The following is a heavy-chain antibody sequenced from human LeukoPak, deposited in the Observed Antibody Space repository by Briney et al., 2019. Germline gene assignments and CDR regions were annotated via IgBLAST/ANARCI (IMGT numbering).Heavy chain of an antibody. CDR3: ARDSSYCGGDCYSDDAFDI. CDR1: GGSFSGYY. Sequence: SETLSLTCAVYGGSFSGYYWSWIRQPPGKGLEWIGYIYYSGSTNYNPSLKSRVTISVDTSKNQFSLKLSSVTAADTAVYYCARDSSYCGGDCYSDDAFDIWGQGTMVTVSS. V-gene: IGHV4-59*01. J-gene: IGHJ3*02. CDR2: IYYSGST. D-gene: IGHD2-21*02.